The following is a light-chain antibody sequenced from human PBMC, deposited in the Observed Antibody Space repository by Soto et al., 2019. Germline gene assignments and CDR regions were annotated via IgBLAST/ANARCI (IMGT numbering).Light chain of an antibody. J-gene: IGKJ5*01. CDR1: QAIKNF. Sequence: DFQMTQSPSSLSASVGDRVTITCRATQAIKNFLNWYQQKPGRAPKLLISDASTLQRGVPSMFSGSRCGTHFTFVISSLETEDVRTYYCQQSDNLPLTFGQGTRLDIK. V-gene: IGKV1-33*01. CDR3: QQSDNLPLT. CDR2: DAS.